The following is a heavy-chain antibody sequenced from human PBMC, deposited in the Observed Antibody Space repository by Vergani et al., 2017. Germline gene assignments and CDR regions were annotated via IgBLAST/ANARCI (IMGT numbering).Heavy chain of an antibody. D-gene: IGHD6-19*01. Sequence: QITLKESGPTLVKPTQTLTLTCTFSGFSLSTSGVGVGWIRQPPGKALEWLALIYWDDDKRYSPSLNSRLTITKDTSKNQVVLTMTNMDPVETATYYCAHYDIAVAGTLFIDYWGQGTLVTVSS. CDR3: AHYDIAVAGTLFIDY. CDR1: GFSLSTSGVG. J-gene: IGHJ4*02. V-gene: IGHV2-5*02. CDR2: IYWDDDK.